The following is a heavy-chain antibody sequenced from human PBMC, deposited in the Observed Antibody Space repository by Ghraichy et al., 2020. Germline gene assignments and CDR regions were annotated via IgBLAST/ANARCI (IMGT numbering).Heavy chain of an antibody. Sequence: ASVKVSCKVSGYTLTELSMHWVRQAPGKGLEWMGGFDPEDGETIYAQKFQGRVTMTEDTSTDTAYMELSSLRSEDTAVYYCATAWRYSYGYEGGYFDYWGQGTLVTVSS. CDR1: GYTLTELS. V-gene: IGHV1-24*01. CDR3: ATAWRYSYGYEGGYFDY. D-gene: IGHD5-18*01. J-gene: IGHJ4*02. CDR2: FDPEDGET.